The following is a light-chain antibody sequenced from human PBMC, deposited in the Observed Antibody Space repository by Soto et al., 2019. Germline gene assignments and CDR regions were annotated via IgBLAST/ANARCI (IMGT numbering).Light chain of an antibody. CDR3: QQYYSTPPT. CDR1: QSVLYSSNNKNY. CDR2: WAS. Sequence: DIVMTQSPDSLAVSLGERATIKCKSSQSVLYSSNNKNYLAWYQQKPEQSPKLLIYWASTRESGVPDRFSGSGSGTDFTLTISSLQAEDVAVYYCQQYYSTPPTFGQGTKVEIK. J-gene: IGKJ1*01. V-gene: IGKV4-1*01.